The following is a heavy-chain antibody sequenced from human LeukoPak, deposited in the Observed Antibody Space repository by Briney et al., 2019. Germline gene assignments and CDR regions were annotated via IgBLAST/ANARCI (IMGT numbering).Heavy chain of an antibody. CDR3: AKTGSAVAGPLDY. V-gene: IGHV3-23*01. D-gene: IGHD6-19*01. J-gene: IGHJ4*02. CDR2: ISGSGGST. CDR1: GFAVSSYA. Sequence: GGSLRLSCAASGFAVSSYAMSWVRQAPGKGLEWVSAISGSGGSTYYADSVKGRFTISRDNSKNTLYLQMNSLRAEDTAVYYCAKTGSAVAGPLDYWGQGTLVTVSS.